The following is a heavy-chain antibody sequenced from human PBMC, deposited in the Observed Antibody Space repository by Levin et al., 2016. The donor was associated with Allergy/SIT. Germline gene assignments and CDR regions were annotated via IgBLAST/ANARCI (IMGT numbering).Heavy chain of an antibody. CDR2: IKPDGGEQ. CDR3: ARDGDSWYYYYMDV. D-gene: IGHD7-27*01. CDR1: GFTLSAYW. J-gene: IGHJ6*03. Sequence: GESLKISCAASGFTLSAYWMTWVRQAPGKGLEWVANIKPDGGEQHYVDSVKGRFTISRDNAKNTLYLQLNSLRADDTAVYYCARDGDSWYYYYMDVWGKGTTVTVSS. V-gene: IGHV3-7*01.